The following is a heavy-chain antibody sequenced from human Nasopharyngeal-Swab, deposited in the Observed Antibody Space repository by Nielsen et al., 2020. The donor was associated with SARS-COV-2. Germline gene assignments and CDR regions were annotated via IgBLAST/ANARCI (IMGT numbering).Heavy chain of an antibody. Sequence: GGSLRLSCAASGFTFSSYDMHWVRQATGKGLEWVSAIGTAGDTYYPGSVKGRFTISRENAKNSLYLQMNSLRAGDTAVYYCARYVIAARPLYYYYGMDVWGQGTTVTVSS. J-gene: IGHJ6*02. CDR3: ARYVIAARPLYYYYGMDV. D-gene: IGHD6-6*01. V-gene: IGHV3-13*04. CDR1: GFTFSSYD. CDR2: IGTAGDT.